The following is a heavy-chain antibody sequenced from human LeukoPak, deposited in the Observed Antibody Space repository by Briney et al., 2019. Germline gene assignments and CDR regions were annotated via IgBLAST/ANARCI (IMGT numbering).Heavy chain of an antibody. CDR1: GFTFSSYA. Sequence: PGGSLRLSCAASGFTFSSYAMHWVRQAPGKGLEWVSYITGSGGTTYYADSVKGRFTISRDNSKNTLYLQMNSLRAEDTAIYYCTGYYVSGNYYETDYWGQGTLVTVSS. CDR3: TGYYVSGNYYETDY. CDR2: ITGSGGTT. D-gene: IGHD3-10*01. J-gene: IGHJ4*02. V-gene: IGHV3-23*01.